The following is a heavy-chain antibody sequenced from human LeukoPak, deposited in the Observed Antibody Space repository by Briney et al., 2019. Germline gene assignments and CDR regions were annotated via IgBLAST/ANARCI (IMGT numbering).Heavy chain of an antibody. CDR2: IKEDGTET. V-gene: IGHV3-7*01. J-gene: IGHJ4*02. CDR1: GFMFSSNW. Sequence: PGGSLRLSCAASGFMFSSNWMSWVRLAPGKGLEWVANIKEDGTETYYVDSVKGRFTISRDNAKNSLYLQMNNLRAEDTAVYYCVSFYETYWGRGTLVTVSS. CDR3: VSFYETY. D-gene: IGHD2-2*01.